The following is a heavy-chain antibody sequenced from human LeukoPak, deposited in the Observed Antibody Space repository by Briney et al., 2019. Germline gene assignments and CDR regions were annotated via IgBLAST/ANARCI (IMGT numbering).Heavy chain of an antibody. CDR1: GGTFSSYA. CDR2: IIPIFGTA. V-gene: IGHV1-69*05. J-gene: IGHJ3*02. CDR3: ARAEWWEQTGLTCAFDI. Sequence: SVKVSCKASGGTFSSYAISWVRQAPGQGLEWMGGIIPIFGTANYAQKFQGRVTITTDESTSTAYMELSSLRSEDTAVYYCARAEWWEQTGLTCAFDIWGQGTMVTVSS. D-gene: IGHD1-26*01.